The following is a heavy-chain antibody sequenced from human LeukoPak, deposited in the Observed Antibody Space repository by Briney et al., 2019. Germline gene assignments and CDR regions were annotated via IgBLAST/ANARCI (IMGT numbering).Heavy chain of an antibody. CDR3: ARADNYGSILDY. Sequence: GGSLRLSCAASGFTFSNYWMSWVRQSPGRGLEWVANIDQDGSAEYYVDSVGGRFTVSRDNAKNSLYLQTDSLRAEDTAVYYCARADNYGSILDYWGRGTLVTLSS. V-gene: IGHV3-7*04. D-gene: IGHD3-10*01. CDR1: GFTFSNYW. CDR2: IDQDGSAE. J-gene: IGHJ4*02.